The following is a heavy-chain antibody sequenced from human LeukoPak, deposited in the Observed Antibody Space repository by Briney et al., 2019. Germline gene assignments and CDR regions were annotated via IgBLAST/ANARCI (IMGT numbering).Heavy chain of an antibody. Sequence: SSVKVSCKASGYTFTSYDINWVRQATGQGLEWMGWMNPNSGNTGYAQKFQGRVTMTRNTSISTAYMELSSLRSEDTAVYYCVKSYYESSGYSFQHWGQGTLVTVSS. J-gene: IGHJ1*01. CDR3: VKSYYESSGYSFQH. D-gene: IGHD3-22*01. CDR1: GYTFTSYD. V-gene: IGHV1-8*01. CDR2: MNPNSGNT.